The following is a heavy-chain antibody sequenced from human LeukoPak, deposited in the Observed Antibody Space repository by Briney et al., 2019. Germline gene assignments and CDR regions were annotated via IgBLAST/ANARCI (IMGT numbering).Heavy chain of an antibody. D-gene: IGHD6-13*01. CDR1: GFTFSSYS. J-gene: IGHJ4*02. CDR2: ISSSSSYM. V-gene: IGHV3-21*01. Sequence: GGSLRLSCAASGFTFSSYSMNWVRQAPGKGLEWVSSISSSSSYMYYADSVKGRFTISRDNAKNSLYPQMSSLRAEDTAVYYCARLYSSSWFCDYWGQGTLVTVSS. CDR3: ARLYSSSWFCDY.